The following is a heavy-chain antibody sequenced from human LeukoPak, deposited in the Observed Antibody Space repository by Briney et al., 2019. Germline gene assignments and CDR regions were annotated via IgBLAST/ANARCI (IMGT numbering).Heavy chain of an antibody. D-gene: IGHD2/OR15-2a*01. J-gene: IGHJ6*03. CDR3: AKGIGLLYYYYMDV. Sequence: GGSLRLSCAASGFTFSSYAMSWVRQAPGKGLEWVANIKQDGSEKYYVDSVKGRFTISRDNAKNTLYLQMNSLRAEDTAVYYCAKGIGLLYYYYMDVWGKGTTVTVSS. CDR1: GFTFSSYA. CDR2: IKQDGSEK. V-gene: IGHV3-7*01.